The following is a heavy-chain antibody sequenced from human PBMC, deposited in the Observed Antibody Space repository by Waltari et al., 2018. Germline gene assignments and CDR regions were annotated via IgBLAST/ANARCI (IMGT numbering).Heavy chain of an antibody. CDR1: VGSLNNYY. J-gene: IGHJ4*02. D-gene: IGHD6-13*01. Sequence: QVQLQESGPGLVKPSETLPLTCTVSVGSLNNYYWNWIRQPPGKGLEWMWFIYSSGTTNYTPSLKSRVPISIDTSKNQFSLNLSSVTAADTAVYYCARVSAAGGTRLFDYWGQGTLVTVSS. CDR2: IYSSGTT. CDR3: ARVSAAGGTRLFDY. V-gene: IGHV4-59*01.